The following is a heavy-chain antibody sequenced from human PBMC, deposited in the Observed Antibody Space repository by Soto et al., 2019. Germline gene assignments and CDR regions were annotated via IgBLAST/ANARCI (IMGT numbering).Heavy chain of an antibody. V-gene: IGHV3-74*01. Sequence: GGSLRLSCAASGFTISSYWMHWVRQAPGEGLVWVSRINSDESSTDYADSVKGRFTISRDNAKNTLYLQMNSLRAEDTALYYCARSKATFGKNWFDPWGQGTLVTVSS. J-gene: IGHJ5*02. CDR2: INSDESST. CDR1: GFTISSYW. D-gene: IGHD3-16*01. CDR3: ARSKATFGKNWFDP.